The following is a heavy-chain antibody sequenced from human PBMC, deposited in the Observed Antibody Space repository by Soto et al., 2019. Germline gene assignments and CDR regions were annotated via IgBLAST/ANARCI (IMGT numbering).Heavy chain of an antibody. D-gene: IGHD4-4*01. J-gene: IGHJ6*02. CDR2: INHSGST. CDR1: GGSFSGYY. Sequence: SETLSLTCAVYGGSFSGYYWSWIRQPPGKGLEWIGEINHSGSTNYNPSLKSRVTIPVDTSKNQFSLKLSSVTASDTAMYYCARHISNFRYYYYAMDVWGQGTTVTVSS. V-gene: IGHV4-34*01. CDR3: ARHISNFRYYYYAMDV.